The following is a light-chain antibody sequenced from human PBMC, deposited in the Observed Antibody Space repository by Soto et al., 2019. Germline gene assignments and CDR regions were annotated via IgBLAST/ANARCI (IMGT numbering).Light chain of an antibody. CDR1: QSVSSSY. CDR2: DAS. CDR3: QQRSNWPPIT. Sequence: IVLTQSPRPLSLSPGERATLSCRASQSVSSSYLAWYQQKPGQAPRLLIYDASNRATGIPARFSGSGSGTDFTLTISSLEPEDFAVYYCQQRSNWPPITFGQGTRLEIK. J-gene: IGKJ5*01. V-gene: IGKV3D-20*02.